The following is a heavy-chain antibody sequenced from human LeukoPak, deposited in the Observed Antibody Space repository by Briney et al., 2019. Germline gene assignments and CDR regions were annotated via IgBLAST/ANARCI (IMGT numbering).Heavy chain of an antibody. D-gene: IGHD1-20*01. CDR1: GGSISSGSYY. CDR3: AKHSNWNAGVDWFDP. J-gene: IGHJ5*02. CDR2: IYTSGST. Sequence: SETLSLTCTVSGGSISSGSYYWSWLRQPAGKGLEWIGRIYTSGSTNYNPSLKSRVTISVDTSKNQFSLKLNSVTAADTTVYYCAKHSNWNAGVDWFDPWGQGTLVTVSS. V-gene: IGHV4-61*02.